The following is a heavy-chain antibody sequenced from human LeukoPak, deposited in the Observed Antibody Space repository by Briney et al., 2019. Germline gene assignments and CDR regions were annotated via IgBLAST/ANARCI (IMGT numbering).Heavy chain of an antibody. V-gene: IGHV1-69*13. J-gene: IGHJ6*03. CDR1: GGTFSSYA. CDR2: IIPIFGTA. CDR3: ARGDTAKDYYYYYMDV. Sequence: SVKVSCKASGGTFSSYAISWVRQAPGQGLEWMGGIIPIFGTANYAQKFQGRVTITADESTSTAYMELSSLRSEDTAVYYCARGDTAKDYYYYYMDVWGKGTTVTISS. D-gene: IGHD5-18*01.